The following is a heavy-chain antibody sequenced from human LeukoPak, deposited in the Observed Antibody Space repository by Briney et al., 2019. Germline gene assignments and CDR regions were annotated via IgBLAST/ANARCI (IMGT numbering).Heavy chain of an antibody. CDR2: IYSGGST. CDR1: GFTVSSNY. D-gene: IGHD2-2*02. CDR3: ATGPCSTSCYRDYYYYYMDV. Sequence: GGSLRLSCAASGFTVSSNYMSWVRQAPGKGLEWVSVIYSGGSTYYADSVKGRFTISRDNSKNTLYLQMNSLRAEDTAVYYCATGPCSTSCYRDYYYYYMDVWGKGTTVTVSS. J-gene: IGHJ6*03. V-gene: IGHV3-53*01.